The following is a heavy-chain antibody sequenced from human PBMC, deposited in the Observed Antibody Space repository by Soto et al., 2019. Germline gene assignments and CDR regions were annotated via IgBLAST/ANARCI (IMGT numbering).Heavy chain of an antibody. CDR2: INHSGST. D-gene: IGHD5-12*01. Sequence: QVQLQQWGAGLLKPSETLSLTCAVYGGSFSGYYWSWIRQPPGKGLEWSGKINHSGSTKYNPSLRRRVTIAVVTSRNQLSLKLGSATAAATAVYYCASGGRRYSGSRFDYWGQGTLVTVSS. CDR1: GGSFSGYY. J-gene: IGHJ4*02. V-gene: IGHV4-34*01. CDR3: ASGGRRYSGSRFDY.